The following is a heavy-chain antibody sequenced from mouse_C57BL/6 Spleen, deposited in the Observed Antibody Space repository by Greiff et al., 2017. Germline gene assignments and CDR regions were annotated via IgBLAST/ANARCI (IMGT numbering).Heavy chain of an antibody. Sequence: EVQGVESGGGLVQPGGSMKLSCVASGFTFSNYWMNWVRQSPEKGLEWVAQIRLKSDNYATHYAESVKGRFTISRDDSKSSVYLQMNNLRAEDTGIYYCTLYYYGSSPFAYWGQGTLVTVSA. D-gene: IGHD1-1*01. J-gene: IGHJ3*01. CDR1: GFTFSNYW. CDR3: TLYYYGSSPFAY. V-gene: IGHV6-3*01. CDR2: IRLKSDNYAT.